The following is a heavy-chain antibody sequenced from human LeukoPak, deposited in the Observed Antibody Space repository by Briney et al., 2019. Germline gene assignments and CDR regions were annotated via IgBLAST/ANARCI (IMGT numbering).Heavy chain of an antibody. J-gene: IGHJ4*02. Sequence: PSETLSLTCTVSGGSISNYYWSWIRQPPGKGLEWIGYISYSGSTNYIPSLKSRVTISVGTPKNHFSLRLSSVTAADTALYYCARHDCSSSGCSLPPHFWGQGTLVTVSS. CDR2: ISYSGST. V-gene: IGHV4-59*08. D-gene: IGHD2-15*01. CDR1: GGSISNYY. CDR3: ARHDCSSSGCSLPPHF.